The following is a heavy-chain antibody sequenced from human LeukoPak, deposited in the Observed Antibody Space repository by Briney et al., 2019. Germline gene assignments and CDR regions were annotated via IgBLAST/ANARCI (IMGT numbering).Heavy chain of an antibody. CDR2: ISHDGTT. CDR3: TREDRPFCPFAY. D-gene: IGHD3-22*01. J-gene: IGHJ4*02. Sequence: PSETLSLTCGVSGGSIDITNYWSWVRQAPGKGLEWIGEISHDGTTNYNPSLRSRVAMSFDRANNQFSLSLTSVTAADTAVYYCTREDRPFCPFAYWGQGVLVIVSS. V-gene: IGHV4-4*02. CDR1: GGSIDITNY.